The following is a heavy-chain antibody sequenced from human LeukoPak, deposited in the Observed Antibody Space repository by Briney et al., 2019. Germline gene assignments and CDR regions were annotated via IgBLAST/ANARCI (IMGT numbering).Heavy chain of an antibody. CDR1: RFTFRSYG. CDR3: ARIRSSYDYDY. J-gene: IGHJ4*02. V-gene: IGHV3-64*01. Sequence: GGSLRLSCAASRFTFRSYGMHWVRQAPGEGLEYVAAISSIGGSTDYANSVKGRFTISRDNSKNTLYLQMGSLRAEDMAVYYCARIRSSYDYDYWGQGTLVTVSS. CDR2: ISSIGGST. D-gene: IGHD6-6*01.